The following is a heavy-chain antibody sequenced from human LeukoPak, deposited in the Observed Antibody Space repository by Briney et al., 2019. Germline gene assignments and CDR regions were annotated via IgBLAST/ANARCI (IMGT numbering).Heavy chain of an antibody. CDR2: IIPISGTA. V-gene: IGHV1-69*13. D-gene: IGHD2-15*01. J-gene: IGHJ6*03. CDR3: ARDRFYCRDMDCHGEVYFYYMDV. Sequence: GASVKVSCRASGGTFSSYAISWVRQAPGQGLEWMGGIIPISGTANYAQKFQGRVTITADESTRTAYMELRSLRSEDTAVYYCARDRFYCRDMDCHGEVYFYYMDVWGKGTTVTISS. CDR1: GGTFSSYA.